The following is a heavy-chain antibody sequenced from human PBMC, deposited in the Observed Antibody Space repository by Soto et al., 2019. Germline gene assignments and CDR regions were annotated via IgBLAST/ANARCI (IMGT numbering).Heavy chain of an antibody. Sequence: HPGGSLRLSCAASGFTFISCWMHWVRQAPGKGLVWVSRISSDGSSTNYADSVKGRFTISRDNAKNTLYLQMNNLRPEDTAVYYCASLYSSAWARDYWGQGTLVTVSS. CDR2: ISSDGSST. V-gene: IGHV3-74*01. J-gene: IGHJ4*02. CDR1: GFTFISCW. D-gene: IGHD6-19*01. CDR3: ASLYSSAWARDY.